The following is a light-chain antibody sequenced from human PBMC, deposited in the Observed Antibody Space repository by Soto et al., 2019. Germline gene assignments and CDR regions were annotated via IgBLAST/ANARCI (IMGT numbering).Light chain of an antibody. CDR2: LGS. CDR3: MQALQTPQFT. V-gene: IGKV2-28*01. Sequence: DIVMTQSPLSLPVTPGEPASISCRSGQSLLHSNGYNYLDWYLQKPGQSPQLLIYLGSNRASGVPDRFSGSGSGTDFTLKISRVEAEDVGVYYCMQALQTPQFTFGPGTKVDIK. J-gene: IGKJ3*01. CDR1: QSLLHSNGYNY.